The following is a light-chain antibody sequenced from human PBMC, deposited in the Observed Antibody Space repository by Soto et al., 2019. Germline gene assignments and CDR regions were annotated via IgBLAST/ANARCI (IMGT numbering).Light chain of an antibody. CDR2: GAS. CDR3: QQYSNWSQIT. J-gene: IGKJ5*01. Sequence: EIVMTQSPATLSVSPGERATLSCRASQSVRSNLAWYRQKPGQAPRLLIYGASTRATGIPARFSGSGSGTEFTLTISSLQSEDFAVYYCQQYSNWSQITFGQGTRLEIK. V-gene: IGKV3-15*01. CDR1: QSVRSN.